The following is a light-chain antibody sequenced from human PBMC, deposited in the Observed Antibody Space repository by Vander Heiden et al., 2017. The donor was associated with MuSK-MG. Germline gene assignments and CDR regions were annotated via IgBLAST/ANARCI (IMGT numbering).Light chain of an antibody. J-gene: IGKJ1*01. V-gene: IGKV3-15*01. Sequence: VMTQSPATLSVSPGERATLSCRASQSVSSNLAWYQQKPGQAPRLLIYGASTRATGIPARFSGSGSGTEFTLTISSLQSEDFAVYYCQQYNNWPPWTFGQGTKVEIK. CDR3: QQYNNWPPWT. CDR2: GAS. CDR1: QSVSSN.